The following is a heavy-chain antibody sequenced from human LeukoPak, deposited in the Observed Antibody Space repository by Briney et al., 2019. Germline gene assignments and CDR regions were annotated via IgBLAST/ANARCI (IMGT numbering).Heavy chain of an antibody. CDR2: IYHSGST. V-gene: IGHV4-34*01. D-gene: IGHD3-10*01. Sequence: PSETLSLTCAVYGGSFSGYYWSWIRQPPGKGLEGIGEIYHSGSTNYNPSLKSRVTISVDTSKNQFSLKLSSVTAADTAVYYCASFKLTPMVRGVRADAQPIDYWGQGTLVTVSS. CDR1: GGSFSGYY. CDR3: ASFKLTPMVRGVRADAQPIDY. J-gene: IGHJ4*02.